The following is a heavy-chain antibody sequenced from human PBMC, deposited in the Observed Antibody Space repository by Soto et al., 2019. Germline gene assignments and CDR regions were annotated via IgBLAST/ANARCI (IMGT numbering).Heavy chain of an antibody. V-gene: IGHV3-23*01. D-gene: IGHD2-8*01. CDR1: GFTFSSYA. CDR3: AKDSSVLMVYAKAPYGMDV. J-gene: IGHJ6*02. Sequence: PGGSLRLSCAASGFTFSSYAMSWVRQAPGKGLEWVSAISGSGGSTYYADSVKGRFTISRDNSKNTLYLQMNSLRAEDTAVYYCAKDSSVLMVYAKAPYGMDVWGQGTTVTVSS. CDR2: ISGSGGST.